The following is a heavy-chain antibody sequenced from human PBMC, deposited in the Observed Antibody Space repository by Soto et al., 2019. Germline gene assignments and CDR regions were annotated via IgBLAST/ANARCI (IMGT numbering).Heavy chain of an antibody. CDR3: AKDAGYSSGWYRGDYYYGMDV. CDR1: GFTFSSYD. Sequence: GGSRRLSCAASGFTFSSYDMHWVRQAPGKGLEWVAVISYDGSNKYYADSVKGRFTISRDNSKNTLYLQMNSLRAEDTAVYYCAKDAGYSSGWYRGDYYYGMDVWGQGTTVTVS. CDR2: ISYDGSNK. J-gene: IGHJ6*02. D-gene: IGHD6-19*01. V-gene: IGHV3-30*18.